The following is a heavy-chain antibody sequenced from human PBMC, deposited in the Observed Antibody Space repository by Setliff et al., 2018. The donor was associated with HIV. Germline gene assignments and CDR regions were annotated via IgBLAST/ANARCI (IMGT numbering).Heavy chain of an antibody. J-gene: IGHJ5*02. Sequence: GGSLRLSCAASGFTFSSYWMHWVRQAPGKGLVWVSRINSDGSSTSYADSVKGRFTISRDNAKNTVYLQMNSLRGEDTAVYYCASVAVGSYNWFDPWGQGTLVTVSS. CDR1: GFTFSSYW. V-gene: IGHV3-74*01. D-gene: IGHD6-13*01. CDR3: ASVAVGSYNWFDP. CDR2: INSDGSST.